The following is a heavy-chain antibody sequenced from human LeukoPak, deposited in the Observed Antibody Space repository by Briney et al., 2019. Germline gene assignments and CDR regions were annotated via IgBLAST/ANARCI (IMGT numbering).Heavy chain of an antibody. Sequence: WGSLRLSCAASGFSFSSFAMTWVRQAPGNGLEWVSSITGGHYATYNTDSVKGRFTISIDNAKNTLYLQMNSLRADDTAIYYCTKDPNGDYIGAFDPWGQGTLVTVSS. V-gene: IGHV3-23*01. CDR3: TKDPNGDYIGAFDP. CDR2: ITGGHYAT. D-gene: IGHD4-17*01. CDR1: GFSFSSFA. J-gene: IGHJ5*02.